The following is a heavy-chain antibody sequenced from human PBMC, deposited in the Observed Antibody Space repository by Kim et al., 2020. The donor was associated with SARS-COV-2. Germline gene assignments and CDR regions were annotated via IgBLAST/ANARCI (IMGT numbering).Heavy chain of an antibody. V-gene: IGHV3-74*01. CDR1: GFTFSDYG. CDR2: IKPDGTAT. J-gene: IGHJ4*02. CDR3: ARDGDAPIVDVDY. D-gene: IGHD3-16*02. Sequence: GGSLRLSCAASGFTFSDYGMYWVRQVPGKGLVSVSYIKPDGTATGYAASVKGRFTISRDNAKNTLYLQMNSLRAEDTALYYCARDGDAPIVDVDYWGQGNLVPVS.